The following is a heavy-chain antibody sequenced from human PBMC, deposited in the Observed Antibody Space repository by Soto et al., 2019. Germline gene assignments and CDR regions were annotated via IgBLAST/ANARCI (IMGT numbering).Heavy chain of an antibody. CDR1: GGSISSSSYY. D-gene: IGHD1-26*01. V-gene: IGHV4-39*01. Sequence: LSLTCTVSGGSISSSSYYWGWIRQPPGKGLEWIGSIYYSGSTYYNPSLKSRVTISVDTSKNQFSLKLSSVTAAETAIYFCARAESFPRYWFDSWGQGSQVTVSS. CDR2: IYYSGST. CDR3: ARAESFPRYWFDS. J-gene: IGHJ5*01.